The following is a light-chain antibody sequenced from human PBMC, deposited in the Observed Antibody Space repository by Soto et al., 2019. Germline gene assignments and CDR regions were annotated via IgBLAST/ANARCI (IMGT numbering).Light chain of an antibody. CDR2: DAT. CDR3: CSYTSSSSLV. Sequence: QSALTQPAPVSGSPGQSITISCPGTSSDVGAYNYVSWYQQYPGKAPKLMIYDATSRSSGVSNRFSGSKSGNAASLTISGLQAEDEADYYCCSYTSSSSLVFGTGTKVTVL. J-gene: IGLJ1*01. CDR1: SSDVGAYNY. V-gene: IGLV2-14*03.